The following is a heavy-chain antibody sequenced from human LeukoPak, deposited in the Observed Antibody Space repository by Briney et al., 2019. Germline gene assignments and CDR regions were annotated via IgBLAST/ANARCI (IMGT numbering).Heavy chain of an antibody. J-gene: IGHJ5*02. Sequence: PSQTLSLTCTVSGGSISSGDYYWGWIRQPPGKGLEWIGYIYYSGSTYYNPSLKSRVTISVDTSKNQFSLKLSSVTAADTAVYYCARERFTYCSSTSCQGDNWFDPWGQGTLVTVSS. CDR2: IYYSGST. V-gene: IGHV4-30-4*01. CDR3: ARERFTYCSSTSCQGDNWFDP. D-gene: IGHD2-2*01. CDR1: GGSISSGDYY.